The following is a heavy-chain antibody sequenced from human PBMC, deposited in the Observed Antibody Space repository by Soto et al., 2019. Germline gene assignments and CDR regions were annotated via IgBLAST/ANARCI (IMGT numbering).Heavy chain of an antibody. V-gene: IGHV1-18*01. J-gene: IGHJ4*02. CDR1: GYTFTSYG. Sequence: GASVKVSCKASGYTFTSYGISWVRQAPGQGLEWMGWISAYNGNTNYAQKFQGRVTMTTDTSTSTAYMELRSLRSDDTALYRCTRDTFDFWSGPSFFSFWGQGTLVTVSS. D-gene: IGHD3-3*01. CDR2: ISAYNGNT. CDR3: TRDTFDFWSGPSFFSF.